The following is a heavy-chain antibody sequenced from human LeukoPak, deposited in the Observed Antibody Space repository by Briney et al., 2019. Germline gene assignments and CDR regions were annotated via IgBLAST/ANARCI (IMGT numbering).Heavy chain of an antibody. Sequence: SETLSLTCTVSGGSISSYYWSWIRQPPGKGLEWIGYIYYSGSTNYNPSLKSRVTISVDTSKNQFSLKLSSVTAADTAVYYCARIPADIVVVPAAPDPYGMDVWGQGTTVTVSS. D-gene: IGHD2-2*01. V-gene: IGHV4-59*12. CDR3: ARIPADIVVVPAAPDPYGMDV. CDR2: IYYSGST. J-gene: IGHJ6*02. CDR1: GGSISSYY.